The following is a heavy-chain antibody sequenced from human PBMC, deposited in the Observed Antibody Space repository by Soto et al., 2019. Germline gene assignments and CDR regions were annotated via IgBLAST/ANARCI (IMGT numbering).Heavy chain of an antibody. V-gene: IGHV1-69*13. CDR2: IIPIFGTA. Sequence: ETSVKVTCTDSRGTLGSYASSWVRQSPGQGLEWMGGIIPIFGTANYAQKFQGRVTITADESTSTAYMELSSLRSEDTAVYYCARGAATIRDYYYYYGMDVWGQGTTVTVSS. CDR3: ARGAATIRDYYYYYGMDV. D-gene: IGHD5-12*01. J-gene: IGHJ6*02. CDR1: RGTLGSYA.